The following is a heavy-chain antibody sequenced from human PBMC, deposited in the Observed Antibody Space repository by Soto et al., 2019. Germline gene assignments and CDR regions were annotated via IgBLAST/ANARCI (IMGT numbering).Heavy chain of an antibody. CDR3: ARKGAWNDLFDI. D-gene: IGHD1-1*01. J-gene: IGHJ3*02. CDR1: GFIFSDYY. Sequence: GSLRLSCTASGFIFSDYYMDWVRQAPGKGLEWVGRIRNTANSYTTEYAASVKDRFTISRADSKNSLYLQMNSLKIEDTAVYDWARKGAWNDLFDIWGKGTMVTVAS. CDR2: IRNTANSYTT. V-gene: IGHV3-72*01.